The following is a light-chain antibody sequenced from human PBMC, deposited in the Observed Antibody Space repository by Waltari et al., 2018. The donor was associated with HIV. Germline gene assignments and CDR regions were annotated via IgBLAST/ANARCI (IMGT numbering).Light chain of an antibody. CDR1: SSAIGAYNY. CDR2: DVS. J-gene: IGLJ2*01. V-gene: IGLV2-8*01. Sequence: QSALTQPPSASGSPGQSVTNSCTGTSSAIGAYNYVSWFQHHPGKAPKLMIFDVSKRPSGVPDRFSGSKSGNTASLTVSGLQAEDEADYYCASHAGSKDVFGGGTKLTVL. CDR3: ASHAGSKDV.